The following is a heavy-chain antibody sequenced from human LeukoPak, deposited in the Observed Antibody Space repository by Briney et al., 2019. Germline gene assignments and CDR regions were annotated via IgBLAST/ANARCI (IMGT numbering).Heavy chain of an antibody. D-gene: IGHD3-16*01. Sequence: TLSLTCNVSGYSISSGYFWGWIRQPPGKAPEWLALIYWNDDKRYSPSLKSRLTITKDTSNNQVVLTMTNMDPVDTATYYCAHREGYDYVWDVWGKGTTVTISS. CDR1: GYSISSGYFW. CDR2: IYWNDDK. J-gene: IGHJ6*04. CDR3: AHREGYDYVWDV. V-gene: IGHV2-5*01.